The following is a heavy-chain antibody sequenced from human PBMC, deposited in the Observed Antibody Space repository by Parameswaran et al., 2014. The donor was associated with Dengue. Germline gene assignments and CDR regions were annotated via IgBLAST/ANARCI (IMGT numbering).Heavy chain of an antibody. V-gene: IGHV3-23*01. J-gene: IGHJ5*02. CDR3: AKALIASGGARGS. CDR2: ITGSGGTT. D-gene: IGHD1-26*01. Sequence: VRQAPGKGLEWVSAITGSGGTTYYIDSVKGRFTISRDNSKNTLYLQMNSLRAEDTAVYYCAKALIASGGARGSWGQGALVTVSS.